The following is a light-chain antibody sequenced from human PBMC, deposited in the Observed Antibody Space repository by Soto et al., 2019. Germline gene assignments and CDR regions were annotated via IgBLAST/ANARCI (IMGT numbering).Light chain of an antibody. V-gene: IGLV2-23*02. CDR1: TDNVGTYNH. CDR2: EVT. Sequence: QSALTQPASVSGSPGQSITISCTGSTDNVGTYNHVSWYQQHSGKAPELMIFEVTKRPAGISSRFSGSKSGNTASLTISGLQAEYEADYYCSSYAGSNTFVVFGGGTKLTVL. CDR3: SSYAGSNTFVV. J-gene: IGLJ2*01.